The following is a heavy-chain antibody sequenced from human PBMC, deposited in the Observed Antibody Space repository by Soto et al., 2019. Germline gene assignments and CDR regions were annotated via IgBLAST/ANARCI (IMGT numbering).Heavy chain of an antibody. V-gene: IGHV4-30-2*01. Sequence: QLQLQESGSGLVRPSQTLSLTCAVSGGSISSGGYSWNWIRQPPGKGLEWIGYIYHSGSTLYNPSLKSRVTISVDKSKNQLSLKLTSVTAAGTAVYYCARDQLEGNWFDPWGQGTLVTVSS. CDR3: ARDQLEGNWFDP. CDR2: IYHSGST. CDR1: GGSISSGGYS. D-gene: IGHD1-1*01. J-gene: IGHJ5*02.